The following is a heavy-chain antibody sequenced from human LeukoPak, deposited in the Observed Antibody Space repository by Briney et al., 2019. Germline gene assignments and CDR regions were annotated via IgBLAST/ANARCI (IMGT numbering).Heavy chain of an antibody. CDR2: IYSGGST. CDR3: ARGRYYYGSGD. V-gene: IGHV3-66*01. J-gene: IGHJ4*02. D-gene: IGHD3-10*01. CDR1: GFTFSSYA. Sequence: GGSLRLPCAASGFTFSSYAMSWVRQAPGKGLEWVSVIYSGGSTYYADSVKGRFTISRDNSKNTLYLQMNSLRAEDTAVYYCARGRYYYGSGDWGQGTLVTVSS.